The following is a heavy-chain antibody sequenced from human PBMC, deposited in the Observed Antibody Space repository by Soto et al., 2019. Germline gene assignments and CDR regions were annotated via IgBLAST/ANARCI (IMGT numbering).Heavy chain of an antibody. J-gene: IGHJ4*02. CDR2: IKSKTDGGTT. D-gene: IGHD2-2*01. V-gene: IGHV3-15*01. CDR1: GFTFSNAW. Sequence: GGSLRLSCAASGFTFSNAWMIWVRQAPGKGLEWVGRIKSKTDGGTTDYAAPVKGRFTISRDDSKNTLYLQMNSLKTEDTAVYYCTPTHNSVVPAATREWGQGTLVTVSS. CDR3: TPTHNSVVPAATRE.